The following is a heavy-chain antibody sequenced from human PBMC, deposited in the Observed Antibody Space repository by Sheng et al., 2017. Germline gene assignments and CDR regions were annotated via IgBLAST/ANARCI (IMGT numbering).Heavy chain of an antibody. V-gene: IGHV4-31*11. CDR1: GGSISSGDYF. CDR2: MHYNGVT. CDR3: TTLPYRVARTGVRP. D-gene: IGHD6-19*01. Sequence: QLQLQESGPGLVKPSQTLSLTCAVSGGSISSGDYFWNWIRQHPEKGLEWIGYMHYNGVTNFNPSLRSRVTISLDTSKNQFSLKMTSVTDADTATYYCTTLPYRVARTGVRPWGQGTLVTVSS. J-gene: IGHJ5*02.